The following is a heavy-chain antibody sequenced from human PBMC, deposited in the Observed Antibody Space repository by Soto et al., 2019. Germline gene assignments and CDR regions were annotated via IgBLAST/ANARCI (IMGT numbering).Heavy chain of an antibody. CDR3: ARHRRIFGVVIMTGFDY. Sequence: SETLSLTCAVYGGSFSGYYWSWIRQPPGKGLEWIGEINHSGSTNYNPSLKSRVTISVDTSKNQFSLKLSSVTAADTAVYYCARHRRIFGVVIMTGFDYWGQGTLVTVSS. D-gene: IGHD3-3*01. J-gene: IGHJ4*02. CDR2: INHSGST. CDR1: GGSFSGYY. V-gene: IGHV4-34*01.